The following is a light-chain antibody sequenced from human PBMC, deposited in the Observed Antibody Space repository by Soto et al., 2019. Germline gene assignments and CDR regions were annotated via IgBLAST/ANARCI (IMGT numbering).Light chain of an antibody. V-gene: IGKV1-13*02. CDR1: QGISSA. Sequence: AIQLTQSPCSLSASVRDRVTITCRASQGISSALAWYQQKPGKAPKLLIYGASNLKSGVPSRFSGSGSGTDFTLTISSLQPEDFATYYCQQFNGYPLTFGGGTKVEIE. CDR2: GAS. J-gene: IGKJ4*01. CDR3: QQFNGYPLT.